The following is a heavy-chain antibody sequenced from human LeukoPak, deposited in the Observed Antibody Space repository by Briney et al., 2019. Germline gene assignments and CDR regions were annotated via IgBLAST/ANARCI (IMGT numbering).Heavy chain of an antibody. CDR2: IVTAGDT. J-gene: IGHJ6*03. D-gene: IGHD3-22*01. V-gene: IGHV3-13*01. Sequence: GGSLRLSCAASGFTFSSYDMHWVRQPTGKGLEWVSVIVTAGDTYYPDSVKGRFTISRENAKNSLYLQMNSLRAGDTAVYYCARGRVLGYYYDSSECGYYMDVWGKGTTVTVSS. CDR3: ARGRVLGYYYDSSECGYYMDV. CDR1: GFTFSSYD.